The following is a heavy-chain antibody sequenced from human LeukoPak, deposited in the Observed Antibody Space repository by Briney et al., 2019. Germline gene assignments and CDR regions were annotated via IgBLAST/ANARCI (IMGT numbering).Heavy chain of an antibody. CDR3: ARLRCDSSYYFDY. Sequence: GESLKISCKGSGYSFTSYWIGWVRQMPGKGLEWMGIIYPGDSDIRYSPSFQGQVTISADKSISTAYLQWSSLKASGTAMYYCARLRCDSSYYFDYSGEGTLVTVSS. D-gene: IGHD6-6*01. V-gene: IGHV5-51*01. CDR1: GYSFTSYW. CDR2: IYPGDSDI. J-gene: IGHJ4*02.